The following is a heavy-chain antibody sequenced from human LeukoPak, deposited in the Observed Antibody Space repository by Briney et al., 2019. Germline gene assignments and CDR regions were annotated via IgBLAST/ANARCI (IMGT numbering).Heavy chain of an antibody. D-gene: IGHD2-21*01. J-gene: IGHJ3*02. CDR3: ARAPLALIVFDI. Sequence: SETLSLTCTVSGGSIRSHYWSWIRQPPGKGLEWIGYIYYSGSTNYNPSLKSRVTISVDTSKNQFSLRLSSVIAADTAMYYCARAPLALIVFDIWGQGTMVTVSS. V-gene: IGHV4-59*11. CDR1: GGSIRSHY. CDR2: IYYSGST.